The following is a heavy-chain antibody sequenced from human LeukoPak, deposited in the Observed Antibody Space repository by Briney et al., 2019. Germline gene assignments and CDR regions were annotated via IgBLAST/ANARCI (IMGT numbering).Heavy chain of an antibody. J-gene: IGHJ4*02. D-gene: IGHD2-15*01. CDR3: ARHGGAYSFDF. CDR1: GGSISSYF. Sequence: SETLSLTCSVSGGSISSYFWSWIRQPPGKGLGWIGYIESSGTTYYNPSLKSRVTISVDTSKNQFSLKVNSVTAADTAVYYCARHGGAYSFDFWGQGTLVTVSS. V-gene: IGHV4-59*08. CDR2: IESSGTT.